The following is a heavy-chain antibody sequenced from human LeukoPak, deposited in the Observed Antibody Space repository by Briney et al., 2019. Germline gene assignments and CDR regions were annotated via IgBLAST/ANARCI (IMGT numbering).Heavy chain of an antibody. CDR3: ARAVNYYDSSGYDAFDI. CDR1: GGSISSSSYY. Sequence: NPSETLSLTCTVSGGSISSSSYYWGWIRQPPGKGLEWIGSIYYSGSTYYNPSLKSRVTISVDTSKNQFSLKLSSVTAADTAVYYCARAVNYYDSSGYDAFDIWGQGTMVTVSS. V-gene: IGHV4-39*07. CDR2: IYYSGST. D-gene: IGHD3-22*01. J-gene: IGHJ3*02.